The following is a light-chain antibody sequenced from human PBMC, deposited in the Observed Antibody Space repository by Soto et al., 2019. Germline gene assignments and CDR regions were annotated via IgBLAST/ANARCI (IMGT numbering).Light chain of an antibody. CDR1: SSDVGGYNS. V-gene: IGLV2-14*01. J-gene: IGLJ2*01. CDR2: DVS. Sequence: QSALTQPASVSGSPGQSITISCTGTSSDVGGYNSVSWYQQYPGKAPKLMIYDVSNRPSGVSNRFSGSKSGNTASLTISGLQAEDEADYLCSSYTSSSTLVFGGGTKLTVL. CDR3: SSYTSSSTLV.